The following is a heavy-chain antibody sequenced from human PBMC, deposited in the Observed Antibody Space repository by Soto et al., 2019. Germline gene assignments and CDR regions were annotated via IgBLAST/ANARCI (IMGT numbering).Heavy chain of an antibody. CDR1: GYTFTSYG. CDR2: ISAYNGKT. J-gene: IGHJ6*03. Sequence: ASVKVSCKASGYTFTSYGISWVRQAPGQGLEWMGWISAYNGKTNYAQKLQGRVTRTTDTSTSTAYMELRSLRSDDTAVYYCARGTVMAVAYYYYYMDVWGKGTTVTVSS. CDR3: ARGTVMAVAYYYYYMDV. V-gene: IGHV1-18*01. D-gene: IGHD6-19*01.